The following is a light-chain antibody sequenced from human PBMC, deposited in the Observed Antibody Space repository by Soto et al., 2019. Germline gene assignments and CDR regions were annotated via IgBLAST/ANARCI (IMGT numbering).Light chain of an antibody. V-gene: IGLV2-14*01. J-gene: IGLJ1*01. CDR2: EVT. CDR3: SSYTNINTRACV. CDR1: SGDIGSYNR. Sequence: QSALTQPASVSGSPGRSITISCTGTSGDIGSYNRVSRYQQHPGKAPKLIIYEVTDRPSGVSNRFSGSKSGNTASLTISGLQAEDEAEYYCSSYTNINTRACVFGTGTKVTVL.